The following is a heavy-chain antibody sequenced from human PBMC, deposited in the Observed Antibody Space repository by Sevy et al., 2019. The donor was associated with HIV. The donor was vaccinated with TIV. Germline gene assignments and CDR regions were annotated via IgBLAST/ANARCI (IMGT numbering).Heavy chain of an antibody. D-gene: IGHD6-19*01. CDR2: ISYDGSNK. CDR1: GFTFSSYA. V-gene: IGHV3-30-3*01. J-gene: IGHJ4*02. Sequence: GGSLRLSCAASGFTFSSYAMHWVRQAPGKGLEWVAVISYDGSNKYYADSVKGRFTISRDNSKNTLYLQMNSLRAEDTAVYYCARGKQWLAEGYFDYWGQGTLVTVSS. CDR3: ARGKQWLAEGYFDY.